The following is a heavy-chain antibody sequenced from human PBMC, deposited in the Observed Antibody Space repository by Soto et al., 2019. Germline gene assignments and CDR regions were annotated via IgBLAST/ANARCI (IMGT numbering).Heavy chain of an antibody. Sequence: SVKFSCKASGGTFSSYAISWVRQAPGQGLECMGGIIPIFGTANYAQKFQGRVTITAXXXXSXXXMXLXXLRXEXTAVYYCARAPSDILTHWGQGTLVTVSS. CDR3: ARAPSDILTH. V-gene: IGHV1-69*13. J-gene: IGHJ4*02. CDR1: GGTFSSYA. D-gene: IGHD3-9*01. CDR2: IIPIFGTA.